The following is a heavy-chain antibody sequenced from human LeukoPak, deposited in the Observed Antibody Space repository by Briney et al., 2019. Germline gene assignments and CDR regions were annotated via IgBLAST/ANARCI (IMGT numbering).Heavy chain of an antibody. D-gene: IGHD3-22*01. CDR1: GGSFSGYY. Sequence: PSETLSLTCAVYGGSFSGYYWSWIRQPPGKGLEWIGEINHSGSTNYNPSLKSRVTISVDTSKNQFSLKLSSVTAADTAVYYCARDTYYYDSSGYWADYWGQGTLVTVSS. CDR2: INHSGST. J-gene: IGHJ4*02. V-gene: IGHV4-34*01. CDR3: ARDTYYYDSSGYWADY.